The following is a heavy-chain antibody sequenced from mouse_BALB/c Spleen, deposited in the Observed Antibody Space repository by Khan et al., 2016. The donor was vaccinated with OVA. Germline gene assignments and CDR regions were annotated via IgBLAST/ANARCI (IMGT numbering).Heavy chain of an antibody. J-gene: IGHJ3*01. D-gene: IGHD2-1*01. V-gene: IGHV14-3*02. CDR2: IDPPNDDS. Sequence: VQLKQSGAELVKPGASIKLSCSASGFTITDTYIHWMKQRPEQGLEWIGRIDPPNDDSKYGPKFQAKATLTADTSSNTAYLQLSSLTSEDTAVYYCATLYGNPLAYWGQGTLVSVSA. CDR3: ATLYGNPLAY. CDR1: GFTITDTY.